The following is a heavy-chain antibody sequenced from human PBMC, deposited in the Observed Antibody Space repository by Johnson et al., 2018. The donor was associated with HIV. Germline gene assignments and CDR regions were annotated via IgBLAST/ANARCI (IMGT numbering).Heavy chain of an antibody. CDR1: GFTVSSNY. D-gene: IGHD4-17*01. CDR2: IYSGGST. J-gene: IGHJ3*02. V-gene: IGHV3-53*02. CDR3: ARDSTPWGGDYVGYGFDI. Sequence: VQLVETGGGLIQPGGSLRLSCAASGFTVSSNYMSWVRQAPGKGLEWVSVIYSGGSTYYADSVTGRFTISRDNSKNTLYLQMNSLRAEDTAVYYCARDSTPWGGDYVGYGFDIWGQGTMVTVSS.